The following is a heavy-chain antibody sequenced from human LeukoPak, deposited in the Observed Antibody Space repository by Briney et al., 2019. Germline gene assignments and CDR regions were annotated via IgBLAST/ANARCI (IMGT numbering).Heavy chain of an antibody. Sequence: RTSETLSLTCTVFGGSINSDYWNWTRQAPGKGLEWIGYVYYSGSTNYNPSLKSRITVSVDTSKSQFSLKLTSVTAADTAVYYCASSFRGYSYYRFDYWGQGTLVIVSS. CDR3: ASSFRGYSYYRFDY. D-gene: IGHD5-18*01. J-gene: IGHJ4*02. V-gene: IGHV4-59*01. CDR2: VYYSGST. CDR1: GGSINSDY.